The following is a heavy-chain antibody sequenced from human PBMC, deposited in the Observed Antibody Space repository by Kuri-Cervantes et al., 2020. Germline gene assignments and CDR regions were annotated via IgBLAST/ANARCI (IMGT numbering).Heavy chain of an antibody. D-gene: IGHD2-2*01. V-gene: IGHV3-11*04. Sequence: GESLKISCAASGFTFSDYYMSWIRQAPGKGLEWVSYISSSGSTIYYADSVKGRFTISRDNAKNSLYLQMNSLRAEDTAFYYCASTTSTSGPTPGPFDFWGQGTLVTVSS. CDR1: GFTFSDYY. CDR2: ISSSGSTI. J-gene: IGHJ4*02. CDR3: ASTTSTSGPTPGPFDF.